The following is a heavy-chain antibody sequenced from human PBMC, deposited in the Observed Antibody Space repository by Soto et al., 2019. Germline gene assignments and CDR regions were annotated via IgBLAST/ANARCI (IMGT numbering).Heavy chain of an antibody. D-gene: IGHD5-12*01. CDR2: ISSSSSYT. V-gene: IGHV3-11*05. Sequence: PGGSLRLSCVASGFTFSDYYMSWIRQAPGKGLEWVSYISSSSSYTNYADSVKGRFTISRDNAKNSLYLQMNSLRAEDTAVYYCARDHHRYSRYDYVDYWGQGTLVTVSS. J-gene: IGHJ4*02. CDR3: ARDHHRYSRYDYVDY. CDR1: GFTFSDYY.